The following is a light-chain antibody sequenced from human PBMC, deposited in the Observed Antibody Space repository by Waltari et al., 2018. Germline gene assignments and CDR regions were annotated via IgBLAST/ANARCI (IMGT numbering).Light chain of an antibody. Sequence: EIVMTQSPASLSVSPGDRATLACRASESIDRRVAWYRQRPGQAPRLLIFGATIRASGVPDRISGSGSGTEFTLTISSLQSDDFGLYYCQQYHIWPPYTFVQGTRLDI. CDR3: QQYHIWPPYT. V-gene: IGKV3-15*01. J-gene: IGKJ2*01. CDR2: GAT. CDR1: ESIDRR.